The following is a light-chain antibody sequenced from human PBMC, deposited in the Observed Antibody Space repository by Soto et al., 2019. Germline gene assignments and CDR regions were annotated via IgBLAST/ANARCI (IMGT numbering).Light chain of an antibody. Sequence: QSALTQPASVSGSPGQSITISCTGTSSDVGGYNYVSWYQQHQGKAPKLMIYDVSNRPSGVANRFAGSKSGNTAALPISGLQAEDEADYYDSSYTSSSTRLYVFGTGTKVTVL. CDR1: SSDVGGYNY. CDR3: SSYTSSSTRLYV. V-gene: IGLV2-14*01. CDR2: DVS. J-gene: IGLJ1*01.